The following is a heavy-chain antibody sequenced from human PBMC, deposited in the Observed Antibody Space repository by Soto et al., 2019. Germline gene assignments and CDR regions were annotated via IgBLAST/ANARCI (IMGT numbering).Heavy chain of an antibody. CDR2: IYYSGST. CDR1: GGSISSSSYY. CDR3: ARRYYYDSSGYYGLGAFDV. V-gene: IGHV4-39*01. J-gene: IGHJ3*01. Sequence: SETLSLTCTVSGGSISSSSYYWGWIRQPPGKGLEWIGSIYYSGSTYYNPSLKSRVTISVDTSKNQFSLKLSSVTAADTAVYYCARRYYYDSSGYYGLGAFDVWGQGTMVTVSS. D-gene: IGHD3-22*01.